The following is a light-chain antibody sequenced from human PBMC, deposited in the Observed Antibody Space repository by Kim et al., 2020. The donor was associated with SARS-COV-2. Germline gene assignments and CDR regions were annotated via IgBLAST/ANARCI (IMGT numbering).Light chain of an antibody. CDR2: AAS. Sequence: DIQMTQSPSSLSASVGDRVIITCRASQSITTYLNWYQQKPGKAPQLLIYAASSLQSGVPSRFSGSGFGTDFSLTISSLQPGDFATYYCQQSHTAPRTFGQGTKVDIK. V-gene: IGKV1-39*01. CDR1: QSITTY. J-gene: IGKJ1*01. CDR3: QQSHTAPRT.